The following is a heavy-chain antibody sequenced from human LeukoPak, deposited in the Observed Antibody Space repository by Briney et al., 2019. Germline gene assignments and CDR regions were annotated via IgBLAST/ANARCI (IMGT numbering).Heavy chain of an antibody. Sequence: SETLSLTCAVYGGSFSGYYWSWIRQPPGKGLEWIGEINHSGSTNYNPSLKSRVTISVDTSKNQFSLKLSSVTAADTAVYYCARGKTYYGISKDAFDIWGQGTMVTVSS. CDR3: ARGKTYYGISKDAFDI. CDR2: INHSGST. V-gene: IGHV4-34*01. CDR1: GGSFSGYY. J-gene: IGHJ3*02. D-gene: IGHD3-10*01.